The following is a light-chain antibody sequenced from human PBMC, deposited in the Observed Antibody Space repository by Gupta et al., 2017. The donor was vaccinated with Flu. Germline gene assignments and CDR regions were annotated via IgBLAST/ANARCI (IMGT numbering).Light chain of an antibody. CDR3: ASWDDSRSGGV. CDR1: SSNIGRNY. V-gene: IGLV1-47*01. Sequence: RGTISCSGSSSNIGRNYVCWYQQCPGTAPKLLIYKSNKRPSGVPDRFSGSKSGTSASLAISGLRAEDEADYYCASWDDSRSGGVFGGGTKLSVL. CDR2: KSN. J-gene: IGLJ3*02.